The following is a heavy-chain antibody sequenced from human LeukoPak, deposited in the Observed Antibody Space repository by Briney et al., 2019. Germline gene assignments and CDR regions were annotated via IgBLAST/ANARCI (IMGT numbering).Heavy chain of an antibody. CDR2: IKSKTDGGTT. D-gene: IGHD3-3*01. J-gene: IGHJ4*02. Sequence: GGSLRLSCAASGSTFSNAWMSWVRQAPGKGLEWVGRIKSKTDGGTTDYAAPVKGRFTISRDDSKNTLYLQMNSLKTEDTAVYYCTSRTYYDFWSGYPGPFDYWGQGTLVTVSS. CDR1: GSTFSNAW. CDR3: TSRTYYDFWSGYPGPFDY. V-gene: IGHV3-15*01.